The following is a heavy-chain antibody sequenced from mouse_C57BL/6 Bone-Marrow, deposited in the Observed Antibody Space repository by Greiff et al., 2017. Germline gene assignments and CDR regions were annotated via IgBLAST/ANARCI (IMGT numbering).Heavy chain of an antibody. CDR3: ARKGYYGLEFFAY. D-gene: IGHD1-1*01. CDR2: LWRGGST. Sequence: VKLMESGPGLVQPSPSLSITCTVSGFSLTSYGVHWVRQSPGKGLEWLGVLWRGGSTDYNAAFISRLSISKDNSKSQVVFKMNSLQADDTAIYYCARKGYYGLEFFAYWGQGTLVTVSA. J-gene: IGHJ3*01. V-gene: IGHV2-2*01. CDR1: GFSLTSYG.